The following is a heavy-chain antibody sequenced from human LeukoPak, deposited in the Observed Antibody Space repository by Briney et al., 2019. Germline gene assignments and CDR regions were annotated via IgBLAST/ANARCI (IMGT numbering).Heavy chain of an antibody. V-gene: IGHV4-59*01. J-gene: IGHJ4*02. CDR1: SGSISSDY. Sequence: SETLSLTCTVSSGSISSDYWSWIRQPPGKGLEWIGYISYSGSANYNPSLKTRVTISIDKSKNQFSLKLTSVTAADTAVYYCARGDSGSFSQFDCWGQGTLVTASS. CDR3: ARGDSGSFSQFDC. CDR2: ISYSGSA. D-gene: IGHD1-26*01.